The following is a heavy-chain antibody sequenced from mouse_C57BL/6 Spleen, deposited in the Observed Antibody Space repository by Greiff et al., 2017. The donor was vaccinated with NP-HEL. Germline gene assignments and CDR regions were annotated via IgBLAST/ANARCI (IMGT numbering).Heavy chain of an antibody. D-gene: IGHD1-1*01. CDR2: IDPSDSYT. Sequence: QVQLQQPGAELVRPGTSVKLSCKASGYTFTSYWMHWVKQRPGQGLEWIGVIDPSDSYTNYNQKFKGKATLTVDTSSSTAYMQLSSLTSEDSAVYYCARGITTVVAPVDYWGQGTTLTVSS. CDR1: GYTFTSYW. CDR3: ARGITTVVAPVDY. J-gene: IGHJ2*01. V-gene: IGHV1-59*01.